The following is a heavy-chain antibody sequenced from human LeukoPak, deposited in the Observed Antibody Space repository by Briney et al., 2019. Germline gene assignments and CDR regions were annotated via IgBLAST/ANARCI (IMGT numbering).Heavy chain of an antibody. D-gene: IGHD5-12*01. CDR1: GGSISSYY. CDR3: ARIAYSGYDFRGGADF. Sequence: SETLSLTCTVSGGSISSYYWSWVRQHPGKGMGWIGYIYYSGSTNYKPSLKSRVTISVVTSKYHFSLNLKLSSVTAADTALYYCARIAYSGYDFRGGADFWGQGTLVTVSS. J-gene: IGHJ4*02. V-gene: IGHV4-59*01. CDR2: IYYSGST.